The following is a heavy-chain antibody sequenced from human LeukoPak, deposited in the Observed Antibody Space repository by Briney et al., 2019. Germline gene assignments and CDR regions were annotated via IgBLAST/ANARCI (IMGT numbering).Heavy chain of an antibody. D-gene: IGHD1-26*01. Sequence: GGSLRLSCAASTFSFSSYAMHWVRQAPGKGLEWVAVISYDGDNKYYANSVKGRFTISRDNSKNTLYLQMSSLRVEDTAVYYCASVLGAPGYDYYYYMDVWGKGTTVTVSS. J-gene: IGHJ6*03. CDR1: TFSFSSYA. CDR3: ASVLGAPGYDYYYYMDV. CDR2: ISYDGDNK. V-gene: IGHV3-30*08.